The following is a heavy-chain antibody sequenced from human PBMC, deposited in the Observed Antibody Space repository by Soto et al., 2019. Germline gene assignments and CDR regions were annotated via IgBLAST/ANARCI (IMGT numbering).Heavy chain of an antibody. CDR3: ASPYCSGTSCPYDMDV. CDR1: GGTFSSFA. Sequence: VQLVQSGAEVKKPGSSVKVSCKASGGTFSSFAISWVRQAPGQGLEWMGGIIPVFGTANYAQKFQGRVTITADASTSTAYMELSSLRSEDTAVYYCASPYCSGTSCPYDMDVWGQGTTVTVSS. D-gene: IGHD2-15*01. J-gene: IGHJ6*02. CDR2: IIPVFGTA. V-gene: IGHV1-69*12.